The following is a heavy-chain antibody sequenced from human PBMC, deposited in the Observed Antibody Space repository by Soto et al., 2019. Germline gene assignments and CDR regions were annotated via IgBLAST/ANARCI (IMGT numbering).Heavy chain of an antibody. CDR1: GGSISSGGYY. D-gene: IGHD5-12*01. CDR3: ARERWLQVRYFDY. Sequence: QVQLQESGPGLVKPSQTLSLTCTVSGGSISSGGYYWSWIRQHPGKGLEWIGYIYYSGSTYYNPSPTSRVTISVDTSKNQCSLKLSSVTAADTAVYYCARERWLQVRYFDYWGQGTLVTVSS. V-gene: IGHV4-31*03. CDR2: IYYSGST. J-gene: IGHJ4*02.